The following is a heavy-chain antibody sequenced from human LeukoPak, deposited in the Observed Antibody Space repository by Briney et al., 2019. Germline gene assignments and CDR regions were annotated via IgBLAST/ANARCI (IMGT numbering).Heavy chain of an antibody. CDR2: TKEDGSEK. CDR3: ARDGSGWSSY. D-gene: IGHD6-19*01. Sequence: GGSPRLSCAASGFTFSNYWMSWLRQAPGKGLEWVANTKEDGSEKHYVDSVKGRFTISRDNAKNSLYLQMNSLRAEDTAVYYCARDGSGWSSYWGQGTLVTVSS. J-gene: IGHJ4*02. V-gene: IGHV3-7*01. CDR1: GFTFSNYW.